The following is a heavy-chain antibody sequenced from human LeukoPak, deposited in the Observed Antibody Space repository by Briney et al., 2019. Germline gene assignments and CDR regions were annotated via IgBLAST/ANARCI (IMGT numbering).Heavy chain of an antibody. D-gene: IGHD3-16*01. CDR1: GYSFTGYF. CDR3: ARAWGSLYYFDH. J-gene: IGHJ4*02. CDR2: INPNNGLT. V-gene: IGHV1-2*02. Sequence: ASVKVSCKASGYSFTGYFLHWVRQAPGQGLEWMGWINPNNGLTNYTQKFKGRVTMTRDTSSATGYMELHRLTSDDTAVFYCARAWGSLYYFDHWGQGTLVTVSS.